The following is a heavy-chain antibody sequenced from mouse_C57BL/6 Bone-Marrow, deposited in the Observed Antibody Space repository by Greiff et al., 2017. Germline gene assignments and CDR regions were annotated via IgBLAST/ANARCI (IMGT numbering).Heavy chain of an antibody. V-gene: IGHV14-4*01. CDR2: IDPENGDT. CDR3: TSMVTTGFDDMDY. Sequence: VQLQQSGAELVRPGASVKLSCTASGFTFTDYYMHWVKQRPEQGLEWIGWIDPENGDTEYASKFQGKATLTADTSSNTAYMQLSSLTSEDSAVYYCTSMVTTGFDDMDYWGQGTSVTVSS. J-gene: IGHJ4*01. CDR1: GFTFTDYY. D-gene: IGHD2-2*01.